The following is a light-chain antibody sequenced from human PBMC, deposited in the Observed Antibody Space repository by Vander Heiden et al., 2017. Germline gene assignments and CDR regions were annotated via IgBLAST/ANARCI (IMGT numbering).Light chain of an antibody. CDR3: QTWDTGVWV. V-gene: IGLV4-69*01. J-gene: IGLJ3*02. CDR2: VNSDGSH. Sequence: QLVLTQSPSASASLGASVKLTCTLNSGHNNNAIAWHQQQPGMGPSFLMKVNSDGSHTKGDGIPDRFSGSSSGAERYLTISSLQSEDEADYYCQTWDTGVWVFGGGTKLTVL. CDR1: SGHNNNA.